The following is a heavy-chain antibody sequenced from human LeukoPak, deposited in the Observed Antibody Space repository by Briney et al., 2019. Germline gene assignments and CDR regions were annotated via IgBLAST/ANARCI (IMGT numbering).Heavy chain of an antibody. D-gene: IGHD3-3*01. Sequence: ASVKVSCKASGYTFTGYYMHWVRQAPGQGLEWMGWINPNSGGTNYAQKFQGRVTMTRDTSISTAYMELSRLRSDDTAVYYCARALDGGFLEWSGYFDYWGQGTLVTASS. CDR2: INPNSGGT. CDR3: ARALDGGFLEWSGYFDY. V-gene: IGHV1-2*02. CDR1: GYTFTGYY. J-gene: IGHJ4*02.